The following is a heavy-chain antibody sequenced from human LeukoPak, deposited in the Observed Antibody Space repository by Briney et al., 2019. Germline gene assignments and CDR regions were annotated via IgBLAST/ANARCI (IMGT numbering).Heavy chain of an antibody. CDR3: ARGYYFVSSGPDAFDI. V-gene: IGHV1-69*17. Sequence: GYSVNVSYKPSGGTFSSYAIMWVREAPGQGLECRGGSIPIFGIANYAQKFRGRVTISADKSTSTVYMELSSLRSADTAVYYCARGYYFVSSGPDAFDIWGQGTMVTVSS. J-gene: IGHJ3*02. CDR1: GGTFSSYA. CDR2: SIPIFGIA. D-gene: IGHD3-22*01.